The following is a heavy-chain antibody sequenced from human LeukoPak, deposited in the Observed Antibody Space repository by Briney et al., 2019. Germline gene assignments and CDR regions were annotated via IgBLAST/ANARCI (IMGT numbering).Heavy chain of an antibody. CDR2: IYYSGST. Sequence: PSETLSLTCTVSGGSISSYYWSWIRQPPGKGLEWIGYIYYSGSTNYNPSLKSRVTISVDTSKNQFSLKLSSVTAADTAVYHCASLGGETGTTGTFDYWGQGTLVTVSS. V-gene: IGHV4-59*01. CDR3: ASLGGETGTTGTFDY. J-gene: IGHJ4*02. D-gene: IGHD1-1*01. CDR1: GGSISSYY.